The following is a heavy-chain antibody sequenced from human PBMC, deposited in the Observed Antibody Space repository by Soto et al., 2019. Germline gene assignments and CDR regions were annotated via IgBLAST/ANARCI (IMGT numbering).Heavy chain of an antibody. D-gene: IGHD3-10*01. Sequence: EVQLMESGGGLVQPGGSLRLYCAASGFIFSSYWMTWVRQAPGKGLEWVANIKPDGSARNYVDSVKGRFTISRDNAKNSLYLQMNSLSAEDTAVYYCARDPVRGDDYHFDFWGQGTLVTVSS. J-gene: IGHJ4*02. CDR1: GFIFSSYW. CDR2: IKPDGSAR. V-gene: IGHV3-7*01. CDR3: ARDPVRGDDYHFDF.